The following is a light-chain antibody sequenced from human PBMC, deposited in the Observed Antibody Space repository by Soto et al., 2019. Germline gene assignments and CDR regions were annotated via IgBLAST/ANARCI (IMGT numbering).Light chain of an antibody. V-gene: IGKV3D-20*02. CDR1: QSVSSSY. CDR2: GAS. CDR3: QQRSNWPPIT. J-gene: IGKJ5*01. Sequence: PGERVTLSCRAIQSVSSSYLTWYQQKPGQAPRLLIYGASTRATSIPARFSGSGSGTDFTLTISSLEPEDFAVYYCQQRSNWPPITFGQGTRLEIK.